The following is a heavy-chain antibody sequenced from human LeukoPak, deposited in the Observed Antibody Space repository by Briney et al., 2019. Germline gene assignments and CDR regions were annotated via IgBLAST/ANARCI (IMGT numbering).Heavy chain of an antibody. Sequence: GVSLRLSCAASGFTFSSYAMTWVRQAPGKGLEWVSGVSGSGGSTYYADSVKGRFTISRDNSKNTLSLQMSSLRAEDTAVYYCAWENYGSGRTFDYWGQGTLVTVSS. V-gene: IGHV3-23*01. J-gene: IGHJ4*02. CDR1: GFTFSSYA. CDR2: VSGSGGST. D-gene: IGHD3-10*01. CDR3: AWENYGSGRTFDY.